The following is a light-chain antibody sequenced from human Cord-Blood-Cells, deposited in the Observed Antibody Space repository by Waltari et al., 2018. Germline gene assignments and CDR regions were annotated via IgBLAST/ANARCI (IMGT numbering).Light chain of an antibody. Sequence: QSALTQPASVSGSPGQSITISCTGTSSDVGGYKYVSWYQQHPGKAPKRMIYDVSNRPSGVSNRFSGSKSGNTASLTISGLQAEDEADYYCSSYTSSSTWVFGGGTKLTVL. CDR2: DVS. V-gene: IGLV2-14*03. J-gene: IGLJ3*02. CDR3: SSYTSSSTWV. CDR1: SSDVGGYKY.